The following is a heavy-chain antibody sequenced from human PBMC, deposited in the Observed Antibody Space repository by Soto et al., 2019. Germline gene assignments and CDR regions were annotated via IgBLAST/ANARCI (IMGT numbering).Heavy chain of an antibody. CDR1: GFTFSSYS. J-gene: IGHJ2*01. CDR3: ARVGERWLQLYWYFDL. D-gene: IGHD5-12*01. V-gene: IGHV3-48*01. CDR2: ISSSSSTI. Sequence: EVQLVESGGGLVQPGGSLRLSCAASGFTFSSYSMNWVRQAPGKGLEWVSYISSSSSTIYYADSVKGRFTISRDNAKNSLYLQMNSLRAEDTAVYYCARVGERWLQLYWYFDLWGRGTLVTVSS.